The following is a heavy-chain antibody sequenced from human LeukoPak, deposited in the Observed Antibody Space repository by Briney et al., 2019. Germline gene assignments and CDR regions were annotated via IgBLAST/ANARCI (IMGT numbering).Heavy chain of an antibody. Sequence: GGSLRLSCAASGFTFSSYWMSWARQAPGKGLEWVANIKRDGSEKYYVDSVKGRFTISRDNAKNSLYLQMNSLRAEDTAVYYCARETTGLRFLEWSFDYWGQGTLVTVSS. D-gene: IGHD3-3*01. CDR3: ARETTGLRFLEWSFDY. J-gene: IGHJ4*02. CDR2: IKRDGSEK. CDR1: GFTFSSYW. V-gene: IGHV3-7*01.